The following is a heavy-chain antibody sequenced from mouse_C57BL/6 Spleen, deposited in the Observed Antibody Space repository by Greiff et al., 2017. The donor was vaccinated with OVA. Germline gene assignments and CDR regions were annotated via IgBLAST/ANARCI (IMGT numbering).Heavy chain of an antibody. V-gene: IGHV1-64*01. J-gene: IGHJ2*01. CDR1: GYTFTSYW. D-gene: IGHD1-1*01. CDR3: AREDLLLRIFDY. Sequence: VKLQQPGAELVKPGASVKLSCKASGYTFTSYWMHWVKQRPGQGLEWIGMIHPNSGSTNYNEKFKSKATLTVDKSSSTAYMQLSSLTSEDSAVYYCAREDLLLRIFDYWGQGTTLTVSS. CDR2: IHPNSGST.